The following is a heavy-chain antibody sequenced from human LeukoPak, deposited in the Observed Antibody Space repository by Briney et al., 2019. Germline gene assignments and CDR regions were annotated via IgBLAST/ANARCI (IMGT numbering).Heavy chain of an antibody. J-gene: IGHJ1*01. CDR2: ISDSSSYI. V-gene: IGHV3-21*04. CDR1: GFTFNNYN. Sequence: GGSLRLSCAASGFTFNNYNMNWVRQAPGKGLEWVSSISDSSSYIYYADSLKGRFTISRDNSKNTLYLQMNSLRAEDTAVYYCAKEGYDSSGYYYAYFQHWGQGTLVTVSS. D-gene: IGHD3-22*01. CDR3: AKEGYDSSGYYYAYFQH.